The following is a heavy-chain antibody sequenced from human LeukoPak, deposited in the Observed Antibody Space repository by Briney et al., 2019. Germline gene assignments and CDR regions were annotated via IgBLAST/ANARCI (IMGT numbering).Heavy chain of an antibody. CDR2: IYYSGST. Sequence: PSETLSLTCTVSGGSISSYSWRWLRQPPGKGLEWIGYIYYSGSTNYNHSLQSRVNLPVDHSTHQLSLKTSSVTAADTAVYYCARDLGYNYDYWGQGTLVTVSS. CDR3: ARDLGYNYDY. CDR1: GGSISSYS. V-gene: IGHV4-59*01. D-gene: IGHD5-24*01. J-gene: IGHJ4*02.